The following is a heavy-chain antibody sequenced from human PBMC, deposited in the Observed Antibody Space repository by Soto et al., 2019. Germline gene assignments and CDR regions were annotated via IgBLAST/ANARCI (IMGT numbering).Heavy chain of an antibody. J-gene: IGHJ5*02. V-gene: IGHV1-8*01. CDR1: GYTFTNYD. CDR3: ARNYHGSGSYYNRFDP. Sequence: QVQLVQSGAEVKKPGASVKVSCKASGYTFTNYDINWVRQATGQGLEWMGWMNPNSGNTGYTQKFQGRVTMTRNTSISTAYMELSSLRSEDTAVYYCARNYHGSGSYYNRFDPWGQGTLVTVSS. D-gene: IGHD3-10*01. CDR2: MNPNSGNT.